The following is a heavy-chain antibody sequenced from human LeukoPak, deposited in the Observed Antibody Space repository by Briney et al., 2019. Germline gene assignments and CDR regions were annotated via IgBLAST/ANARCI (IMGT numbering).Heavy chain of an antibody. V-gene: IGHV4-39*07. Sequence: PSETLSLTCTVSGGSISSSSYYWGWIRQPPGKGLEWIGSIYYSGSTYYNPSLKSRVTISVDTSENQFSLKLSSVTAADTAVYYCARVYYDFWSGYLLWFDPWGQGTLVTVSS. D-gene: IGHD3-3*01. CDR1: GGSISSSSYY. J-gene: IGHJ5*02. CDR3: ARVYYDFWSGYLLWFDP. CDR2: IYYSGST.